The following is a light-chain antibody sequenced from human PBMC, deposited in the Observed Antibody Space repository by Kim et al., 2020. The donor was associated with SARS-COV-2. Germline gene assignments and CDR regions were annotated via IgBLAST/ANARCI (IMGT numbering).Light chain of an antibody. CDR2: DAF. Sequence: SAGERATLSGRASQSVSSKLGWYQQRPGQAPRLLIYDAFNRAPGIPDRFSGSGSGTDFTLTISSLESEDFAVYYCQQRSNWPLTFGGGTKVDIK. V-gene: IGKV3-11*01. CDR3: QQRSNWPLT. J-gene: IGKJ4*01. CDR1: QSVSSK.